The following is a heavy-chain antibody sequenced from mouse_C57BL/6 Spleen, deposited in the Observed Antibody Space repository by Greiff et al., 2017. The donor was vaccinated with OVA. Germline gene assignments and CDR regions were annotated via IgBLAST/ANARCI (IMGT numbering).Heavy chain of an antibody. CDR2: IDPSDSYT. CDR1: GYTFTSYW. J-gene: IGHJ2*01. V-gene: IGHV1-50*01. Sequence: VQLQQPGAELVKPGASVKLSCKASGYTFTSYWMQWVKQRPGQGLEWIGEIDPSDSYTNYNQKFKGKATLTVDTSSSTAYMQLSSLTSEDSAVYYCARYLFTRFDYWGQGTTLTVSS. CDR3: ARYLFTRFDY. D-gene: IGHD5-1*01.